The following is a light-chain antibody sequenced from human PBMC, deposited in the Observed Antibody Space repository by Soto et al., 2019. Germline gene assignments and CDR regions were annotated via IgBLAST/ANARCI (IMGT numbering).Light chain of an antibody. CDR3: QQSCTTPT. CDR2: ATS. J-gene: IGKJ4*01. CDR1: QTIRYC. V-gene: IGKV1-39*01. Sequence: IQLTQSPSSLSASVGDRVTITCRASQTIRYCLNWYQQEPGKTPKVLIYATSSLQSWVPSRFSGSGSGTDFTLTISSLQPEDFATYYCQQSCTTPTFGGGTKVEIK.